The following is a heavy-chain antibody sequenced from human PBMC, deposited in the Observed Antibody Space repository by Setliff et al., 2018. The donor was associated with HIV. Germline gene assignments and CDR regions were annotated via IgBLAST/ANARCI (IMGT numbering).Heavy chain of an antibody. CDR1: GGTFRSYS. J-gene: IGHJ4*02. V-gene: IGHV1-69*11. CDR3: AKAAVEMTTIAFGGPPGY. Sequence: AASVKVSCKASGGTFRSYSINWVRQAPGQGLEWMGTIIPFIDATHYAQSFQGRLTITADESSNTAYMELSSLRLHDTAVYYCAKAAVEMTTIAFGGPPGYWGQGTLVTVPQ. D-gene: IGHD3-16*01. CDR2: IIPFIDAT.